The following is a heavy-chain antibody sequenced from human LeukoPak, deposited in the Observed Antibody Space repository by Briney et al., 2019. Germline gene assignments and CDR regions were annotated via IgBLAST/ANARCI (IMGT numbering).Heavy chain of an antibody. V-gene: IGHV3-23*01. CDR2: ISGSGDNT. D-gene: IGHD3-22*01. CDR1: GFTFSSYA. Sequence: GGSLRLSCAASGFTFSSYAMSWVRQAPGKGLEWVSGISGSGDNTYYADSVKGRFTISRDNSKNTLYAQVNSLGTEDTAAYYCAKGSYYDSSGSFYFDYWGQGTLVTVSS. CDR3: AKGSYYDSSGSFYFDY. J-gene: IGHJ4*02.